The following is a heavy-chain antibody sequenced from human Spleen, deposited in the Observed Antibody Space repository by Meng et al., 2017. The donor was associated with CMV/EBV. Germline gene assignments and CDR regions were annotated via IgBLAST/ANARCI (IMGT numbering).Heavy chain of an antibody. CDR3: ASILYYYDSSGFDP. D-gene: IGHD3-22*01. CDR1: GGSISSYY. V-gene: IGHV4-59*01. Sequence: SETLSLTCTVSGGSISSYYWSWIRQPPGKGLEWIGYIYYSGSTNYNPSLKSRVTISVDTSKNQFSLKLSSVTAAGTAVYYCASILYYYDSSGFDPWGQGTLVTVSS. J-gene: IGHJ5*02. CDR2: IYYSGST.